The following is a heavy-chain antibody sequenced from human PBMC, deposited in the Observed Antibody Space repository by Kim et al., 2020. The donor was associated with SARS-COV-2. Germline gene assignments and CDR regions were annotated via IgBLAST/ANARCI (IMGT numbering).Heavy chain of an antibody. D-gene: IGHD3-10*01. J-gene: IGHJ4*02. CDR2: IKSKTDGGTK. CDR3: TTGRYYGSGSYN. V-gene: IGHV3-15*01. CDR1: GFTFSNAW. Sequence: GGSLRLSCAASGFTFSNAWMSWVRQAPGKGLEWVGRIKSKTDGGTKDYAAPVKGRFTISRDDSKNTLYLQMNSLKTEDTAVYYCTTGRYYGSGSYNWGQGTLVTVSS.